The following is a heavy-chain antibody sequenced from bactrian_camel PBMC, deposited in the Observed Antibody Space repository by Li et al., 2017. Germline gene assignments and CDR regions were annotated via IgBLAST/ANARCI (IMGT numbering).Heavy chain of an antibody. V-gene: IGHV3S57*01. CDR2: IDNDGIT. Sequence: HVQLVESGGGSVQTGGSLRLACEVSGYTPSTHCFAWFRQAPGKEREHVADIDNDGITYYSNSVRGRFTISKDNDENTLYLQMNSLEDGDTAMYYCAVGSSITLCSDSPRPYIYWGQGTQVTVS. CDR1: GYTPSTHC. D-gene: IGHD2*01. J-gene: IGHJ4*01. CDR3: AVGSSITLCSDSPRPYIY.